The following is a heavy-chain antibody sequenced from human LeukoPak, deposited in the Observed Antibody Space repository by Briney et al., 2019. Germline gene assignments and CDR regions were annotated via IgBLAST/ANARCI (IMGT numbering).Heavy chain of an antibody. J-gene: IGHJ4*02. D-gene: IGHD6-19*01. V-gene: IGHV4-31*03. CDR2: IYYSGST. Sequence: SETLSLTCTVSGGSISGGGYYWSWIRQHPGKGLEWIGYIYYSGSTYYNPSLKSRVTISVDTSKNQFSLKLSSVTAADTAVYYCARVSSSGWYCDYWGQGTLVTVSS. CDR1: GGSISGGGYY. CDR3: ARVSSSGWYCDY.